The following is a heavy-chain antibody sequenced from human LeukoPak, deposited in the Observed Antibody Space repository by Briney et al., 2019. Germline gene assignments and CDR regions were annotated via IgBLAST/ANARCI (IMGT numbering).Heavy chain of an antibody. J-gene: IGHJ4*02. CDR1: GFTFSSYA. Sequence: QPGGSLRLSCAASGFTFSSYAMSWVRQAPGKGLEWVSAISGSGGSTYYADSVKGRFTISRDNSKNTLYLQMNSLRAEDTAVYYCAKDPHYCSSTSCYVSLPGYFDYWGQGTLVTVSS. V-gene: IGHV3-23*01. D-gene: IGHD2-2*01. CDR3: AKDPHYCSSTSCYVSLPGYFDY. CDR2: ISGSGGST.